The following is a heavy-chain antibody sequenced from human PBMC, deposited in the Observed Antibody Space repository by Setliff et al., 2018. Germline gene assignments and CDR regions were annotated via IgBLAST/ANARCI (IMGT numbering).Heavy chain of an antibody. D-gene: IGHD2-8*01. CDR1: GYTFTSYD. J-gene: IGHJ6*02. CDR2: MNPNSGNT. CDR3: ARAMDCTNGVYYYYYGMDV. V-gene: IGHV1-8*02. Sequence: GASVKVSCKASGYTFTSYDINWVRQATGQGLEWMGWMNPNSGNTGYAQKFQGRVTMTRNTSISTAYMELSSLRSEDTAVYYCARAMDCTNGVYYYYYGMDVWGQGTTVTVSS.